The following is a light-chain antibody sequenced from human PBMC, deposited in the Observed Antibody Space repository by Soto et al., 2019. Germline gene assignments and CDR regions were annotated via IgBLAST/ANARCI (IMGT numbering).Light chain of an antibody. CDR3: QQYVSWT. V-gene: IGKV3-20*01. CDR1: HSVGSSH. J-gene: IGKJ1*01. CDR2: GAS. Sequence: ETVLTQSPGTLSLSPGERATLSCRASHSVGSSHLAWYQQKPGQAPRLLIYGASSRATGVPDRFSGSGSGTDFTFTISRLEPEDSAVYYCQQYVSWTFGQGTKVEIK.